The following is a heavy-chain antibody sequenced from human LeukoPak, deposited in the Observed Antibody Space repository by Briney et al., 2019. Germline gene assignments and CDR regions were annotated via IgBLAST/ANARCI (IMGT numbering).Heavy chain of an antibody. V-gene: IGHV3-11*06. CDR2: ISSSSSYT. Sequence: PGGSLRLLCAASGFTFSDYYKSWIRQAPGKGLEWVSYISSSSSYTNYADSVKGRFTISRDNAKNSLYLQMNSLRAEDTAVYYWARDPRDSNHYGTYYCYGMDVWGQGTTVTVSS. CDR1: GFTFSDYY. J-gene: IGHJ6*02. D-gene: IGHD4-11*01. CDR3: ARDPRDSNHYGTYYCYGMDV.